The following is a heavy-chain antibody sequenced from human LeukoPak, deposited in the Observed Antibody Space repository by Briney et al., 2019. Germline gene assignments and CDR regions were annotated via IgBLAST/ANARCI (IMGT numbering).Heavy chain of an antibody. CDR1: GFTFSSYA. CDR3: ARDLGVAATSGAFDI. Sequence: GGSLRLSCAASGFTFSSYAMHWVRQAPGKGLEYVSAISSNGGSTYYANSVKGRFTISRDNSKNTLYLQMGSLRAEDMAVYYCARDLGVAATSGAFDIWGQGTMVTVSS. D-gene: IGHD2-15*01. J-gene: IGHJ3*02. V-gene: IGHV3-64*01. CDR2: ISSNGGST.